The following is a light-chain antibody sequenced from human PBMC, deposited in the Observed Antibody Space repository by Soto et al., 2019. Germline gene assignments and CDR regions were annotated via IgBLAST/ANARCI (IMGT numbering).Light chain of an antibody. J-gene: IGKJ2*01. CDR1: QDISNY. Sequence: DIQMTQSPSSLSASVGDRVTITCQASQDISNYLNWYQQKPGKAPKLLIYDASNLETGVPSRFSGSGSGTDFTFTITSLQPEDFATYFCHQYYSYSTFGQGTKL. CDR2: DAS. V-gene: IGKV1-33*01. CDR3: HQYYSYST.